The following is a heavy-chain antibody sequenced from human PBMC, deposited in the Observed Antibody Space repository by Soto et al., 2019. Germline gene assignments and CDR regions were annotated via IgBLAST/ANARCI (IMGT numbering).Heavy chain of an antibody. CDR3: AREQQLAQYYFDY. CDR1: GYTFTSYG. CDR2: ISAYNGNT. Sequence: QVQLVQSGAAVKKPGASVQVSCKASGYTFTSYGISWVRQAPGQGLEWMGWISAYNGNTNYAQKLQGRVTMTTDTSMSTADMELRSLRSDDTAVYYCAREQQLAQYYFDYWGQGTLVTVYS. D-gene: IGHD6-13*01. J-gene: IGHJ4*02. V-gene: IGHV1-18*04.